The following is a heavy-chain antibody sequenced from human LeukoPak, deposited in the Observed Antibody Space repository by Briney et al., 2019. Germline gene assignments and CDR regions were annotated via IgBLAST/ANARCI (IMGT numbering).Heavy chain of an antibody. J-gene: IGHJ3*02. Sequence: GGSLRLSCAASGFTYSDYYMSWIRQDPGKGLEWVSYISSSGSTIYYADSVKGRFTISRDNAKNSLYLQMNSLRAEDTAVYYCARGYYDFWSGYNPNAFDIWGQGTMVT. V-gene: IGHV3-11*04. D-gene: IGHD3-3*01. CDR2: ISSSGSTI. CDR3: ARGYYDFWSGYNPNAFDI. CDR1: GFTYSDYY.